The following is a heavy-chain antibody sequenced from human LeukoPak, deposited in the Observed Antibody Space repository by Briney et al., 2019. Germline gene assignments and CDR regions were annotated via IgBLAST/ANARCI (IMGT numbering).Heavy chain of an antibody. V-gene: IGHV3-7*01. CDR2: IKEDGSEK. J-gene: IGHJ4*02. Sequence: GGSLRLSCATSGFTFSNYWMSWVRQAPGKGLEWVANIKEDGSEKYYVDSVKGRFTISRDNAKKSLYLQMNSLRAEDTAVYYCARDLYRIVVVPHYFDYWGQGTLVTVSS. CDR1: GFTFSNYW. D-gene: IGHD3-22*01. CDR3: ARDLYRIVVVPHYFDY.